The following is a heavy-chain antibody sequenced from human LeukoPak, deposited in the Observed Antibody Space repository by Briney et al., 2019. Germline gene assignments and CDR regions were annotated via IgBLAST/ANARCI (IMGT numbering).Heavy chain of an antibody. CDR2: IRQDGSEK. J-gene: IGHJ3*02. CDR1: GFTFSNYW. V-gene: IGHV3-7*01. CDR3: ALWTEVFLSHGSGEAFDI. D-gene: IGHD3-10*01. Sequence: GGSLRLSCAASGFTFSNYWMGWVRQAPGKGLEWVANIRQDGSEKYYVDSMRGRFTISRDNAKNSLYLQMSSLRAEDTAVYYCALWTEVFLSHGSGEAFDIWGQGTMVTVSS.